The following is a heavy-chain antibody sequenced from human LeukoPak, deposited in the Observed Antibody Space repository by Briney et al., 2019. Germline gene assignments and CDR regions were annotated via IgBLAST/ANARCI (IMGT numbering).Heavy chain of an antibody. J-gene: IGHJ4*02. V-gene: IGHV3-21*01. D-gene: IGHD3-3*01. CDR2: PSSGSSQL. Sequence: PGGALRLSCAPSRFTFSTYIINWGPPAPGKGLERASSPSSGSSQLYYAHSVKGRFTISRDNGTNSLYLQLNRLRAEDTAVYYWARDRICDYWGQGTLVPVSS. CDR1: RFTFSTYI. CDR3: ARDRICDY.